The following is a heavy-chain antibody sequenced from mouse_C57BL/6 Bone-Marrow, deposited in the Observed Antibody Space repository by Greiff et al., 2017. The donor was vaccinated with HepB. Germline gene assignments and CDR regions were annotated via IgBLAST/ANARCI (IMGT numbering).Heavy chain of an antibody. V-gene: IGHV7-3*01. Sequence: EVHLVESGGGLVQPGGSLSLSCAASGFTFTDYYMSWVRQPPGKALEWLGFIRNKANGYTTEYSASVKGRFTISRDNSQSILYLQMNALRAEDSATYYCARSLYGNYYFDYWGQGTTLTVSS. D-gene: IGHD2-1*01. CDR2: IRNKANGYTT. CDR3: ARSLYGNYYFDY. CDR1: GFTFTDYY. J-gene: IGHJ2*01.